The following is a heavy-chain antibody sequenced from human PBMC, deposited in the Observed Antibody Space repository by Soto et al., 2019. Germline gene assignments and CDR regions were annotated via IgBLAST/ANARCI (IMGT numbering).Heavy chain of an antibody. CDR2: IDPSDSYT. CDR3: ARRYDFWSGSFFHEVIDY. V-gene: IGHV5-10-1*01. Sequence: GESLKISCKGSGYSFTSYWISWVRQMPGKGLEWMGRIDPSDSYTNYSPSFQGHVTISADKSISTAYLQWSSLKASDTAMYYCARRYDFWSGSFFHEVIDYWGQGTLVTVSS. J-gene: IGHJ4*02. D-gene: IGHD3-3*01. CDR1: GYSFTSYW.